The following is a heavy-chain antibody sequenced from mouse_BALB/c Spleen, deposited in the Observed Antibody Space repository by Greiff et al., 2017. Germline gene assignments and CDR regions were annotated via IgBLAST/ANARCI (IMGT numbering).Heavy chain of an antibody. J-gene: IGHJ4*01. CDR2: ISYDGSN. V-gene: IGHV3-6*02. Sequence: EVQLQESGPGLVKPSQSLSLTCSVTGYSITSGYYWNWIRQFPGNKLEWMGYISYDGSNNYNPSLKNRISITRDTSKNQFFLKLNSVNTEDTATYYCARGWLLYYAMDYWGQGTSVTVSS. CDR1: GYSITSGYY. D-gene: IGHD2-3*01. CDR3: ARGWLLYYAMDY.